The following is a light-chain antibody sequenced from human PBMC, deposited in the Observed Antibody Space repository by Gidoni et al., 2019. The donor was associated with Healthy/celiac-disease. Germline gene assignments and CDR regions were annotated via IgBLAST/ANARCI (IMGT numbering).Light chain of an antibody. J-gene: IGKJ1*01. CDR2: TAS. CDR1: QSISSW. CDR3: QQYNSYPLT. V-gene: IGKV1-5*03. Sequence: DIQMTQSPSTLSASVGDRVTITCRASQSISSWLAWYQQKPGQAPKLLIYTASSLESGVPSRFSGSGSGTEFTLTISSLQPDDFATYYCQQYNSYPLTFGQGTKVEIK.